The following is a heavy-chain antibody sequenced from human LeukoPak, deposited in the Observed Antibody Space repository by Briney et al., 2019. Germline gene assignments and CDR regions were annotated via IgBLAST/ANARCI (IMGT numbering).Heavy chain of an antibody. CDR2: INPNSGGT. CDR1: GYTFTGYY. D-gene: IGHD2-15*01. Sequence: ASVKVSCKTSGYTFTGYYMHWVRQAPGQGLEWMGWINPNSGGTNYAQRFQGRVTMTRDTSMSTAYMELSRLRSDDSAVYYCARDSLLEYCSGGSCPDAFDIWGQGTMVTVSS. J-gene: IGHJ3*02. V-gene: IGHV1-2*02. CDR3: ARDSLLEYCSGGSCPDAFDI.